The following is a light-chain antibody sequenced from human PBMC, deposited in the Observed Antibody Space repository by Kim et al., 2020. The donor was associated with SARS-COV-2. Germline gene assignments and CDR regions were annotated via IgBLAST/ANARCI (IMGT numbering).Light chain of an antibody. J-gene: IGKJ2*02. CDR3: QQYGSSPRT. Sequence: LSPGERAPLSCRASQSVSSIYLAWYQQKPGQAPRLLIYGASSRATGIPDRFSGSGSGTDFTLTISRLEPEDFAVYYCQQYGSSPRTFGQGTKLEI. CDR2: GAS. CDR1: QSVSSIY. V-gene: IGKV3-20*01.